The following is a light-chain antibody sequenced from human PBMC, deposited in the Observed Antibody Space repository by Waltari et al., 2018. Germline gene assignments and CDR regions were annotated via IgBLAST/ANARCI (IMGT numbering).Light chain of an antibody. Sequence: DIQLTQSPSFLSASVVDRVTITCRASQGISTNLAWYQQKPGRAPNLLIYAASALQSGVPSRFSGSGSGTEFTLTISSLQPEDFGSYFCQQVNSFPFTFGPGTTVDLK. J-gene: IGKJ3*01. CDR1: QGISTN. CDR3: QQVNSFPFT. CDR2: AAS. V-gene: IGKV1-9*01.